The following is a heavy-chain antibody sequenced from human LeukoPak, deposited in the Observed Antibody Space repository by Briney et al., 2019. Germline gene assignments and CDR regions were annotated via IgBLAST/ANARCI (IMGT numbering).Heavy chain of an antibody. CDR2: IYTSGST. CDR3: AGAVVTPHYYYYYYMDV. D-gene: IGHD4-23*01. CDR1: GGSISSYY. J-gene: IGHJ6*03. V-gene: IGHV4-4*09. Sequence: SETLSLTCAVSGGSISSYYWSWIRQPPGKGPEWIGYIYTSGSTNYNPSLKSRVTISVDTSKNQFSLKLSSVTAADTAVYYCAGAVVTPHYYYYYYMDVWGKGTTVTVSS.